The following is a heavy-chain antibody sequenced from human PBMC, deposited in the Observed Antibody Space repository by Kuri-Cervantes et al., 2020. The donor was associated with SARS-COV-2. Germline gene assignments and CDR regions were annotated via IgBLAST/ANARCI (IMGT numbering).Heavy chain of an antibody. J-gene: IGHJ4*02. CDR2: FYQSGSA. CDR3: DRDGIPPATGFDY. Sequence: CAVSGASISSVSYYWSWIRQPPGKGLEWIGYFYQSGSAYYNPSLQSRVTLSIARSKNTFSLKLTSVTAADSDVYFYDRDGIPPATGFDYWSQGTMVTVSS. D-gene: IGHD1-1*01. V-gene: IGHV4-30-2*01. CDR1: GASISSVSYY.